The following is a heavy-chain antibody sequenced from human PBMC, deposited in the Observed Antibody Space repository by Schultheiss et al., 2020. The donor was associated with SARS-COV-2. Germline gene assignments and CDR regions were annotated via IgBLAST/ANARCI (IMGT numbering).Heavy chain of an antibody. CDR1: GGSISSGGYY. V-gene: IGHV4-31*03. CDR2: LYPGRST. Sequence: SETLSLTCTVSGGSISSGGYYWSWIRQHPGKGLEWIGELYPGRSTNYNPSLKSRITISVDKSKNQVSLKLSSVTAADTAVYYCARAPHFDWYYYFDYWGQGTLVTVSS. J-gene: IGHJ4*02. D-gene: IGHD3-9*01. CDR3: ARAPHFDWYYYFDY.